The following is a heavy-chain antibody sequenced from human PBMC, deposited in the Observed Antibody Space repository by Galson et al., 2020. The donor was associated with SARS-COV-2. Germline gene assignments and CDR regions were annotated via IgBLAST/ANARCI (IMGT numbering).Heavy chain of an antibody. CDR1: GCSISGFH. V-gene: IGHV4-59*01. J-gene: IGHJ2*01. CDR3: ARGVNFYDGSGYYLHWYFDL. D-gene: IGHD3-22*01. CDR2: IYYRGAT. Sequence: SETLSLTGTASGCSISGFHWSWIRQPPGKGRDWIGYIYYRGATNYKPSLKRRVTISVDMSKNQFSLKLSSVTAADTAVYYCARGVNFYDGSGYYLHWYFDLGGRGPLAPASS.